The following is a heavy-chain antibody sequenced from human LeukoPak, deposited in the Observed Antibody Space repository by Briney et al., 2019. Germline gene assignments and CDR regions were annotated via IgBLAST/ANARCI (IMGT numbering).Heavy chain of an antibody. CDR1: GGTFSSYA. D-gene: IGHD4-17*01. Sequence: GSSVKVSCKASGGTFSSYAISWVRQAPGQGLEWMGWISAYNGNTNYAQKLQGRVTMTTDTSTSTAYMELRSLRSDDTAVYYCARDSGDYGFDYWGQGTLVTVSS. J-gene: IGHJ4*02. CDR2: ISAYNGNT. CDR3: ARDSGDYGFDY. V-gene: IGHV1-18*01.